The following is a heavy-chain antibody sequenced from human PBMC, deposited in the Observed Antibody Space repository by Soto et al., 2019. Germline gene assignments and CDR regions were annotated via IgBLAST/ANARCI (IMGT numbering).Heavy chain of an antibody. CDR3: ARAVVVVAATPNYYYYMDV. J-gene: IGHJ6*03. CDR2: INSDGSST. D-gene: IGHD2-15*01. CDR1: GFTFSSYW. Sequence: GGSLRLSCAASGFTFSSYWMHWVRQAPGKGLVWVSRINSDGSSTSYADSVKGRFTISRDNAKNTLYLQMNSLRAEDTAVYYCARAVVVVAATPNYYYYMDVWGKGTTVTVSS. V-gene: IGHV3-74*01.